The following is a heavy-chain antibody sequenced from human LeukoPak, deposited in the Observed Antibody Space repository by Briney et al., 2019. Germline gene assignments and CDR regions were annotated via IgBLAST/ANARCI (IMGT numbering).Heavy chain of an antibody. CDR3: ARADTWQYF. CDR1: GGSISTYY. Sequence: PSETLSLTCAASGGSISTYYRSGIRQPPGRRLEWIGYIHYSGTTNSNPSLKSRVTISVDTSKNQFSLKLTSVTAADTAVYYCARADTWQYF. CDR2: IHYSGTT. V-gene: IGHV4-59*01. D-gene: IGHD3-16*01. J-gene: IGHJ1*01.